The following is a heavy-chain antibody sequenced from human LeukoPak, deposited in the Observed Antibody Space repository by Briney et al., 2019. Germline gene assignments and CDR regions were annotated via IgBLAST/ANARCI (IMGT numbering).Heavy chain of an antibody. CDR3: ASGGEGGDV. Sequence: PGGSLRLSCAASGFTFSHSWMNWVRQAPGKGLEWVANINQDGSQKYYVDSVKGRFTISRDNANNSLYLQMNSLRAEDTALYYCASGGEGGDVWGQGATVTVSS. J-gene: IGHJ6*02. D-gene: IGHD6-25*01. CDR2: INQDGSQK. CDR1: GFTFSHSW. V-gene: IGHV3-7*01.